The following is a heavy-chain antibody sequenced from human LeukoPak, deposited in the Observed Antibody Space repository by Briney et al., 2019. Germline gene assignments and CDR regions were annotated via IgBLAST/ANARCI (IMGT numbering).Heavy chain of an antibody. D-gene: IGHD3-16*01. CDR2: ISSGGSTI. Sequence: GGSLRLSCAASGFIFSGYAMNWVRQAPGKGLEWVSYISSGGSTIYYADSVKGRFTISRDNAKESLYLQMNSLRVEDTALYFCARGDLRRLGYWGQGTLVTVSS. V-gene: IGHV3-48*03. CDR1: GFIFSGYA. J-gene: IGHJ4*02. CDR3: ARGDLRRLGY.